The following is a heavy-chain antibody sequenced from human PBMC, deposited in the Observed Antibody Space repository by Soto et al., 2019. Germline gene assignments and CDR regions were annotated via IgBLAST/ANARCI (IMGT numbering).Heavy chain of an antibody. J-gene: IGHJ6*02. D-gene: IGHD3-22*01. CDR3: AKGGYYYDSSGYSTVAYYYGMDV. V-gene: IGHV4-31*03. CDR2: IYYSGST. CDR1: GGSISSGGYY. Sequence: TLSLTSTVSGGSISSGGYYWSWLRQHPGQGLEWIGYIYYSGSTYYNPSLKSRVTISVDTSKNQFSLKLSSVTAADTAVYYCAKGGYYYDSSGYSTVAYYYGMDVWGQWTTVTVS.